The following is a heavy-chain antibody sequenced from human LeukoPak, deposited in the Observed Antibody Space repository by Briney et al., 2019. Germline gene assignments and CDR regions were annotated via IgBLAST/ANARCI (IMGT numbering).Heavy chain of an antibody. D-gene: IGHD3-16*02. Sequence: GGSLRLSCVVSGFTFSNYWMDWVRQAPGKGLERVAFIGQDGRETNYAGSVKGRFTISRDNAKNSLYLQMNNLRVEDTAVYYCATRGDLSWFGALRHWSQGTVVTVSS. J-gene: IGHJ4*02. CDR1: GFTFSNYW. CDR3: ATRGDLSWFGALRH. CDR2: IGQDGRET. V-gene: IGHV3-7*01.